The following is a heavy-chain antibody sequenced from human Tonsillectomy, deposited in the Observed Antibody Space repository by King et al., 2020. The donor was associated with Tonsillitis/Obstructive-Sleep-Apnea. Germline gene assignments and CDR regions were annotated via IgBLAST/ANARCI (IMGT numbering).Heavy chain of an antibody. Sequence: QLVQSGGGLIQPGGSLRLSCAASGFTVSSNYMSWVRQAPGKGPEWVSVIYSGGSTYYADSVKGRFTISRDNSKNTLYLQMNSLRAEDTAVYYCARDRPAAYGAFDIWGQGTMVTVSS. V-gene: IGHV3-53*01. CDR2: IYSGGST. CDR3: ARDRPAAYGAFDI. D-gene: IGHD2-2*01. J-gene: IGHJ3*02. CDR1: GFTVSSNY.